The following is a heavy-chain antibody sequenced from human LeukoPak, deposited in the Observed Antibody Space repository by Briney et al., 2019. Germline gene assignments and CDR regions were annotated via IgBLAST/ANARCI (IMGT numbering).Heavy chain of an antibody. Sequence: SQTLPLTCVVSGGSTNTDDYYISWIRQPAGKGLEWIGRIHTSGYTNYNPSLKSRVTMSVDTSQNQFSQNQFSLKLSSVTAADTAVYYCAGGVTYYDFWSGYTPLDYWGQGTLVTVSS. J-gene: IGHJ4*02. CDR2: IHTSGYT. V-gene: IGHV4-61*02. CDR3: AGGVTYYDFWSGYTPLDY. CDR1: GGSTNTDDYY. D-gene: IGHD3-3*01.